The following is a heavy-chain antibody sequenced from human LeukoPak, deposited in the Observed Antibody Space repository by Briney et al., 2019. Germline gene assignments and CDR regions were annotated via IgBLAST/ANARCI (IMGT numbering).Heavy chain of an antibody. CDR3: AKAILPATILSFNDY. CDR2: ISGGGSST. V-gene: IGHV3-23*01. Sequence: GGSLRLSCAASGFTFSSYAMSWVRQAPGKGLEWVSTISGGGSSTYYADSVKGRFTISRDNSKNTLYLQMNSLRAEDTAIYYCAKAILPATILSFNDYWGQGSLVTVSS. J-gene: IGHJ4*02. CDR1: GFTFSSYA. D-gene: IGHD2-2*02.